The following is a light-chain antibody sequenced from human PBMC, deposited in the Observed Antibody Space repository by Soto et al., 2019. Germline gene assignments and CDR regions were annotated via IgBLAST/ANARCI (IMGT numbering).Light chain of an antibody. CDR3: SSFVSSSALVV. V-gene: IGLV2-14*01. CDR2: DVS. Sequence: QSALTQPASVSGSPGQSITISCTGTSSDVGNYNYVSWYQQHPGKAPKLMIYDVSNRPSGVSDRFSGSKSGNTASLTISGLQAEDEADYYCSSFVSSSALVVFGGGTKLTV. CDR1: SSDVGNYNY. J-gene: IGLJ2*01.